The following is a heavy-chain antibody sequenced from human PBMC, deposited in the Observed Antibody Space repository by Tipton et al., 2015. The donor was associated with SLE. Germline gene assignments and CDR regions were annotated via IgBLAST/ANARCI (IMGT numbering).Heavy chain of an antibody. CDR2: INPSGGST. J-gene: IGHJ3*01. V-gene: IGHV1-46*01. D-gene: IGHD1-1*01. Sequence: QSGAEVKKPGSSVKVSCKATGGTFSTSSIIWVRQAPGQGLEWMGIINPSGGSTSYAQKFQGRVTMTRDTSTSIVYMELRSLRSDDTAVYYCARLRSGNERRGYDLWGQGTMVTVSS. CDR1: GGTFSTSS. CDR3: ARLRSGNERRGYDL.